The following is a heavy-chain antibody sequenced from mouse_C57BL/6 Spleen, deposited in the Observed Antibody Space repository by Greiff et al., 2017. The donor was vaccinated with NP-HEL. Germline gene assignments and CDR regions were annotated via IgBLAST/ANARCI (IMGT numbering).Heavy chain of an antibody. CDR1: GYTFTEYT. Sequence: QVQLQQSGAELVKPGASVKLSCKASGYTFTEYTIHWVKQRSGQGLEWIGWFYPGSGSIKYNEKFKDKATLTADKSSSTVYMELSRLTSEDSAVYFCARHEEGLYYGSSYYFDYWGQGTTLTVSS. D-gene: IGHD1-1*01. V-gene: IGHV1-62-2*01. CDR2: FYPGSGSI. CDR3: ARHEEGLYYGSSYYFDY. J-gene: IGHJ2*01.